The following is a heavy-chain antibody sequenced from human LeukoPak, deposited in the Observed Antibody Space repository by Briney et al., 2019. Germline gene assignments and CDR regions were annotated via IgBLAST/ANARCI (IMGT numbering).Heavy chain of an antibody. CDR2: ISSSSTYI. J-gene: IGHJ4*02. V-gene: IGHV3-21*01. CDR3: VRDLPFYNSDWYVGY. CDR1: RFTFSVYT. Sequence: GGSLRLSCAASRFTFSVYTMHWVRQAPGKGLEWVSSISSSSTYIFYADSVRGRFTISRDDAKNSLYLQMNSLRAEDTAVYYCVRDLPFYNSDWYVGYWSQGTLVTVPS. D-gene: IGHD6-19*01.